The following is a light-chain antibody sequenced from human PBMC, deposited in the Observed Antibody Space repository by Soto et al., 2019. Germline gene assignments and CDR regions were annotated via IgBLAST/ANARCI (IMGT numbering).Light chain of an antibody. CDR1: HDITSY. CDR3: QKCDYLPI. CDR2: DAS. V-gene: IGKV1-33*01. J-gene: IGKJ3*01. Sequence: DLQMTQSPSSLSASVGDRVTITCQASHDITSYLNWYQHKPGKAPKLLIYDASILEAGVPSRFSGSGAGTHFTFTISSLQPEDVATYYCQKCDYLPIFGPGTTVDCK.